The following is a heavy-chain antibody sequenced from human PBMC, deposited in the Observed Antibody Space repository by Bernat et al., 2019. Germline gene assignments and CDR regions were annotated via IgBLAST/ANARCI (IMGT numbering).Heavy chain of an antibody. CDR3: ARDGIAVAGTGYFDY. D-gene: IGHD6-19*01. Sequence: QLQLQESGPGLVKPSETLSLTCTVSGGSISSSSYYWGWIRQPPGKGLEWIGSIYYSGSTYYNPSLKSRVTISVDTSKNQFSLKLSSVTAADTAVYYCARDGIAVAGTGYFDYWGQGTLVTVSS. J-gene: IGHJ4*02. V-gene: IGHV4-39*07. CDR1: GGSISSSSYY. CDR2: IYYSGST.